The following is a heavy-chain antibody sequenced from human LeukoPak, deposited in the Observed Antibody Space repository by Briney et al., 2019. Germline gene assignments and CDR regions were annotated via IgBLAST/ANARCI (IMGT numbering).Heavy chain of an antibody. Sequence: GGSLRLSCAASGFTFSSYWMSWVRQAPGKGLEWVANIKQDGSEKYYVDSVKGRFTISRDNAKNSLYLQMNSLRAEDTAVYYCARVNYYGSGSYYRYYYYYGMDVWGQGTTVTVSS. V-gene: IGHV3-7*01. J-gene: IGHJ6*02. CDR1: GFTFSSYW. D-gene: IGHD3-10*01. CDR2: IKQDGSEK. CDR3: ARVNYYGSGSYYRYYYYYGMDV.